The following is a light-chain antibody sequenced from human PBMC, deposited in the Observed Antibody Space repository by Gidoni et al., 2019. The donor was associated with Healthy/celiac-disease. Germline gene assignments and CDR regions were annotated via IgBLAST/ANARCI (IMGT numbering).Light chain of an antibody. CDR3: QQYYSTPYT. J-gene: IGKJ2*01. CDR1: QSVLYSSNNKNY. V-gene: IGKV4-1*01. CDR2: WAS. Sequence: DIVMTQSPDSLAVSLGERATINCKSSQSVLYSSNNKNYLAWYQQKPGQPPKLPIYWASTRESGVPDRFSGSGSGTDFTLTISSLQAEDVSVYYCQQYYSTPYTFXXXTKLEIK.